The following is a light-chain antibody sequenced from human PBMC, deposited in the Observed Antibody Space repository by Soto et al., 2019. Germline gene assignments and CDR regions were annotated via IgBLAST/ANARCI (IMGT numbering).Light chain of an antibody. CDR1: SGHSSYA. Sequence: QLVLTQSPSASASLGASVKLTCTPSSGHSSYAIAWHQQQPEKGPRYLMKLNSDGRHSKGDGIPDRFSGSSSGAERYLTISSLQSEDEADYYCQTWGTGIRVFGGGTKVTVL. CDR2: LNSDGRH. V-gene: IGLV4-69*01. J-gene: IGLJ3*02. CDR3: QTWGTGIRV.